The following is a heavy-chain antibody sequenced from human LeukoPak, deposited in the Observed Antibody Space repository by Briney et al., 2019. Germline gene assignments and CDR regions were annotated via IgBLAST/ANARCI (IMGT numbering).Heavy chain of an antibody. D-gene: IGHD1-26*01. CDR3: ARGEEWELLGEGTDY. J-gene: IGHJ4*02. V-gene: IGHV3-48*01. CDR1: GLTFSSYS. CDR2: ISSSSSTI. Sequence: PGGSLRLSCAASGLTFSSYSMNWVRQAPGKGLEWVSYISSSSSTIYYADSVKGRFTISRDNAKNSLYLQMNSLRAEDTAVYYCARGEEWELLGEGTDYWGQGTLVTVSS.